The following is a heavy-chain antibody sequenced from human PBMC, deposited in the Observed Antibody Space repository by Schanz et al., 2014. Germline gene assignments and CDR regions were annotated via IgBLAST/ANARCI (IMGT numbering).Heavy chain of an antibody. Sequence: QVQLVQSGSELKKPGASVKVSCKASGYTFTNYAINWVRQAPGQGLEWMGWINTNTGNPTYAQAFTGRFLFSLDTSANTAYTQSSRLSDDYTADYYCARRGIRAVFSSFDYWGLGTLVTVSS. CDR3: ARRGIRAVFSSFDY. J-gene: IGHJ4*02. CDR2: INTNTGNP. D-gene: IGHD3-10*01. V-gene: IGHV7-4-1*02. CDR1: GYTFTNYA.